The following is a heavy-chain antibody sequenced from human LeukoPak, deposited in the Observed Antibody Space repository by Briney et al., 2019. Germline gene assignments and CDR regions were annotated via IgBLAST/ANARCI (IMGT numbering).Heavy chain of an antibody. CDR2: INAGNGNT. CDR3: ASTATMVRGVDRWDAFDI. CDR1: GYTFTSYA. D-gene: IGHD3-10*01. V-gene: IGHV1-3*03. J-gene: IGHJ3*02. Sequence: GASVKVSCKASGYTFTSYAMHWVRQAPGQRLEWMGWINAGNGNTKYSQEFQGRVTITRDTSASTAYMELSSLRSGDMAVYYCASTATMVRGVDRWDAFDIWGQGTMVTVSS.